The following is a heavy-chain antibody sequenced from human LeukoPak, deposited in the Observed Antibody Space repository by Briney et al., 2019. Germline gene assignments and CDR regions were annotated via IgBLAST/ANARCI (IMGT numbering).Heavy chain of an antibody. CDR3: ARGHCSSTSCYGGD. D-gene: IGHD2-2*01. Sequence: SETLSLTCTVSGGSISSGSYYWSWIRQPAGKGLEWIGRIYTSGSTNYNPSLKSRVTISVDTSKNQFSLKLSSVTAADTAVYYCARGHCSSTSCYGGDWGQGTLVTVSS. CDR1: GGSISSGSYY. V-gene: IGHV4-61*02. J-gene: IGHJ4*02. CDR2: IYTSGST.